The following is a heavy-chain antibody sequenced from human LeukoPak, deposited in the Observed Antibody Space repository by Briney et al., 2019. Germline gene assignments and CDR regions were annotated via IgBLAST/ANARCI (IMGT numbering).Heavy chain of an antibody. CDR3: ARIRRGGQWLVRFNAFDI. Sequence: ASVKVSCKASGYTFTGYYMHWVRQAPGQGLEWMGWINPNSGNTGYAQKFQGRVTITRNTSISTAYMELSSLRSEDTAVYYCARIRRGGQWLVRFNAFDIWGQGTMVTVSS. CDR1: GYTFTGYY. CDR2: INPNSGNT. J-gene: IGHJ3*02. D-gene: IGHD6-19*01. V-gene: IGHV1-8*03.